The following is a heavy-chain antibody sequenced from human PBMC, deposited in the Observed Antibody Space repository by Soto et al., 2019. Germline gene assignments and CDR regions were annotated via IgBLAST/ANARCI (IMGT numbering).Heavy chain of an antibody. D-gene: IGHD3-10*01. J-gene: IGHJ4*02. CDR2: IKKDGSEQ. Sequence: EVQLVESGGGLVQPGGSLRLSCAASGFTFTAYYMTWVRQALGKGLEWVASIKKDGSEQYYVDSVKGRFTISRDNAKNSLYLQMNSLRAGDTALYYCSRENWFQDFWGQGTLVTVSS. V-gene: IGHV3-7*03. CDR3: SRENWFQDF. CDR1: GFTFTAYY.